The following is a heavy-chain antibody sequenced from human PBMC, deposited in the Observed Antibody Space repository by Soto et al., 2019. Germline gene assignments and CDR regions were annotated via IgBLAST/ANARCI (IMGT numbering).Heavy chain of an antibody. CDR3: ARGDMVRGVTQLDY. D-gene: IGHD3-10*01. V-gene: IGHV4-31*03. CDR2: IYYSGST. CDR1: GGSISSGGYY. J-gene: IGHJ4*02. Sequence: QVQLQESGPGLVKPSQTLSLTCTVSGGSISSGGYYWSWIRQHPGKGLEWIGYIYYSGSTYYNPSLKSRVTISVDTSKNQLSLKLSSVTAADTAVYYCARGDMVRGVTQLDYWGQGTLVTVSS.